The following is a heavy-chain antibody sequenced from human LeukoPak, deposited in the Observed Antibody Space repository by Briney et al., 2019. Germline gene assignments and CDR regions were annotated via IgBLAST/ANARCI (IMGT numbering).Heavy chain of an antibody. CDR2: IYNNGNT. V-gene: IGHV3-53*01. CDR3: ARVGGDQVGY. Sequence: QPGGSLRLSCAASGLTVSSKYMSWVRQAPGKGLEWVSVIYNNGNTHYADSVKGRFTISRDNSKNTLFLQMNSLRAEDTAVYYCARVGGDQVGYWGQGTLVTVSS. D-gene: IGHD4-17*01. J-gene: IGHJ4*02. CDR1: GLTVSSKY.